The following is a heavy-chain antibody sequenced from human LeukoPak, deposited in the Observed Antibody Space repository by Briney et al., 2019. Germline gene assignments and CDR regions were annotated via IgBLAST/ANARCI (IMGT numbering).Heavy chain of an antibody. CDR2: IYYSGST. V-gene: IGHV4-59*01. D-gene: IGHD2-15*01. Sequence: SETLFLTCTVSGGSINSYYWSWIRQPPGKGLEWIGYIYYSGSTNYNPSLKSRVTISVDTSKNQFSLKLSSVTAADTAVYYCARVRVAAPYYMDVWGKGTTVTVSS. CDR1: GGSINSYY. CDR3: ARVRVAAPYYMDV. J-gene: IGHJ6*03.